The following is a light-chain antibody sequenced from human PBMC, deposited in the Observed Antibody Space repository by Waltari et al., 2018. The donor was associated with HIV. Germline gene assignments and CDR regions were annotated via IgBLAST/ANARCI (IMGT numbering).Light chain of an antibody. CDR2: GAS. Sequence: SCRASQSVSSNLAWYQQKAGQAPRLLIYGASTRATGIPARFSGSGSGTEFTLTISSLQSEDFAVYYCQQYNNWPPLTFGGGTKVEIK. J-gene: IGKJ4*01. CDR1: QSVSSN. CDR3: QQYNNWPPLT. V-gene: IGKV3-15*01.